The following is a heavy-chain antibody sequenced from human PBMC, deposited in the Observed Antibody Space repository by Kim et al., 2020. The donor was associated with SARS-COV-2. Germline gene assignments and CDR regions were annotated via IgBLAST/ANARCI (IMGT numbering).Heavy chain of an antibody. Sequence: GGSLRLSCAASGFTFDDYAMHWVRQAPGKGLEWVSGISWNSGSIGYADSVKGRFTISRDNAKNSLYLQMNSLRAEDTALYYCAKAHPVTMSMDWYFDLWGRGTLVTVSS. D-gene: IGHD3-10*02. CDR3: AKAHPVTMSMDWYFDL. CDR2: ISWNSGSI. J-gene: IGHJ2*01. CDR1: GFTFDDYA. V-gene: IGHV3-9*01.